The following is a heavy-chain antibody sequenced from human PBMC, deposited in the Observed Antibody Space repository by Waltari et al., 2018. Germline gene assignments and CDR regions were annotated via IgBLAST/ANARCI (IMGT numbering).Heavy chain of an antibody. D-gene: IGHD3-10*01. CDR1: GGSVSSGPYY. J-gene: IGHJ5*01. CDR2: IYTSGST. V-gene: IGHV4-61*09. CDR3: ASYDGSGAFYNHWFDS. Sequence: QVQLQESGPELVKPSQTLSLTCSVSGGSVSSGPYYWSWIRQPAGKGLEWIGYIYTSGSTKYNPSLKSRVTISMETSENQFSLKMNSVTAADTAVYYCASYDGSGAFYNHWFDSWGQGAQVTVSP.